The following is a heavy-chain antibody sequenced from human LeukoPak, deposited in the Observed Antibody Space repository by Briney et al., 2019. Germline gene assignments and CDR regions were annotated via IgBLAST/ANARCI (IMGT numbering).Heavy chain of an antibody. Sequence: ASVKVSCKASGYTFTSYGISWVRQAPGQGLEWMGWISAYNGNANYAQKLQGRVTMTTDTSTSTAYMELRSLRSDDTAVYYCARDRLTVLIDYFDYWGQGTLVTVSS. D-gene: IGHD2-8*01. J-gene: IGHJ4*02. V-gene: IGHV1-18*01. CDR3: ARDRLTVLIDYFDY. CDR2: ISAYNGNA. CDR1: GYTFTSYG.